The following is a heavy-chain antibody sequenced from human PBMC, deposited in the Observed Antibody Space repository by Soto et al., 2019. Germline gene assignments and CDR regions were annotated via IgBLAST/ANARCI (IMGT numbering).Heavy chain of an antibody. CDR3: AKDPPISCSTNGVCPRDDMDV. CDR1: GFHFDRYP. J-gene: IGHJ6*02. CDR2: ISGTSGHT. V-gene: IGHV3-23*01. D-gene: IGHD2-8*01. Sequence: EAQLLESGGGLVQPAGSLRLSCAASGFHFDRYPMSWVRQAPGKGLEWVSSISGTSGHTYYADSVRGRFTISRENSKNTLFLHMSSLRAEDTAVYYCAKDPPISCSTNGVCPRDDMDVWGQGTTVTVSS.